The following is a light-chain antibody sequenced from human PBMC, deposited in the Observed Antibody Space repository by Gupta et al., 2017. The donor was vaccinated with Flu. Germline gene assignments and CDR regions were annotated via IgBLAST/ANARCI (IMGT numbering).Light chain of an antibody. CDR2: SKN. CDR3: AAWEDSPNVNGV. CDR1: SSNIGSNT. V-gene: IGLV1-44*01. Sequence: QSVLTPPPSASVTPGQRGTFSCSGSSSNIGSNTVNWYQQLPGTAPKLLIYSKNQRPSGIPDRFAGSKSGTSASLAISGLQSEDEADYYCAAWEDSPNVNGVFGGGTKLTVL. J-gene: IGLJ3*02.